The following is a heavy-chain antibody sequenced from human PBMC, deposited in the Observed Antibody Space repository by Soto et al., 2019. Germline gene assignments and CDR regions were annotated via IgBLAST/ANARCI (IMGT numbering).Heavy chain of an antibody. CDR3: AREWGLLPYYVMNV. J-gene: IGHJ6*02. D-gene: IGHD7-27*01. Sequence: PSETLSLTCIVSGDSVTSGSYYWTWLRQPPGKGLEWIGYISYTGRTKYNPSLQSRVTISVDTSKNDFSPNLSSVTAADTAVYFCAREWGLLPYYVMNVWGHGTAVTVSS. V-gene: IGHV4-61*03. CDR2: ISYTGRT. CDR1: GDSVTSGSYY.